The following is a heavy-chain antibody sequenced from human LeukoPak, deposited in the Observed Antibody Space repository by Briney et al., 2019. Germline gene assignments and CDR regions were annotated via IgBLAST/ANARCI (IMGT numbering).Heavy chain of an antibody. V-gene: IGHV1-69*13. D-gene: IGHD6-13*01. CDR2: IIPIFGTA. CDR3: ARGATIYSSTWYALY. CDR1: GDTFSNYA. Sequence: ASVKVSCKASGDTFSNYAISWVRQAPGQGLEWLGGIIPIFGTANYAQKFQGRVTITADESTTTAYMELSSLRSKDTAVYYCARGATIYSSTWYALYWGQGTLVTVSS. J-gene: IGHJ4*02.